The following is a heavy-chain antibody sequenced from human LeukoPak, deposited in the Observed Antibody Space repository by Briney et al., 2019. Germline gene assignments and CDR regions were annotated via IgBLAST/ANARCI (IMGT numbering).Heavy chain of an antibody. Sequence: PGGSLRLSCAASGFTFDDYAMHWVRQAPGKGLEWVSAISGGGDATYYAESVKGRFTISRDNSKNILYLQMNSLRAEDTAVYYCAKGSSRSGWSPWGQGTLVSVSS. CDR1: GFTFDDYA. CDR2: ISGGGDAT. D-gene: IGHD6-19*01. J-gene: IGHJ5*02. CDR3: AKGSSRSGWSP. V-gene: IGHV3-23*01.